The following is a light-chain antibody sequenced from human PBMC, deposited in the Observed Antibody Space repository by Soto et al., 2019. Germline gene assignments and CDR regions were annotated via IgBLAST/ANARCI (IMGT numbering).Light chain of an antibody. CDR2: DVS. Sequence: QSVLTQPASVSGSPGQSITISCTGTSRDVGGYNYVSWYQQYPGKAPKLLIYDVSNRPSGVSNRFSGSKSGNTASLTISGLQAEDEADYYCSSYTSSSTLYVFGTGTKLTVL. CDR3: SSYTSSSTLYV. CDR1: SRDVGGYNY. V-gene: IGLV2-14*01. J-gene: IGLJ1*01.